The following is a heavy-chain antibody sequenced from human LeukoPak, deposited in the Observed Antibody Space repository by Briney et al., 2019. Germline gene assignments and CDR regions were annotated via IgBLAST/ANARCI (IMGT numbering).Heavy chain of an antibody. J-gene: IGHJ4*02. V-gene: IGHV4-4*02. Sequence: PSETLSLTCGVSGGSITTTNWWSWVRQFPGQALQWIGEVSLEGVRNYNPSLTSRVTMSLDRAKNLLSLNLNSVTAADTAVYYCARGELRYFDWLSLGPFDYWGQGTLVTVSS. CDR3: ARGELRYFDWLSLGPFDY. CDR2: VSLEGVR. CDR1: GGSITTTNW. D-gene: IGHD3-9*01.